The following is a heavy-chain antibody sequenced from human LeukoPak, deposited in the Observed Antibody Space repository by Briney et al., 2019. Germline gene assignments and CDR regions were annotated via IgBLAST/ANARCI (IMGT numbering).Heavy chain of an antibody. J-gene: IGHJ5*02. Sequence: ASVKVSCKASGYTFTSYYMHWVRQAPGQGLEWMGWINPNSGGTNYAQKFQGRVTMTRDTSISTACMELSRLRSDDTAVYYCARLEAAAGRGGWFDPWGQGTLVTVSS. CDR2: INPNSGGT. D-gene: IGHD6-13*01. CDR1: GYTFTSYY. V-gene: IGHV1-2*02. CDR3: ARLEAAAGRGGWFDP.